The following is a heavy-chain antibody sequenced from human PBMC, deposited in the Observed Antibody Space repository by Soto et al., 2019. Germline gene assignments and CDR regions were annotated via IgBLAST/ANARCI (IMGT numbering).Heavy chain of an antibody. J-gene: IGHJ6*04. D-gene: IGHD3-9*01. Sequence: GGSLRLSCAASGFTFSNFEMHWVRQAPGKGLEWVSYINTAGSTKYYAESVKGRFTISRDNARNSLFLQMNSLRAEDTAVYYCARAECSSPDCLTAYYSYGLDFWGKGPRVTAS. V-gene: IGHV3-48*03. CDR2: INTAGSTK. CDR3: ARAECSSPDCLTAYYSYGLDF. CDR1: GFTFSNFE.